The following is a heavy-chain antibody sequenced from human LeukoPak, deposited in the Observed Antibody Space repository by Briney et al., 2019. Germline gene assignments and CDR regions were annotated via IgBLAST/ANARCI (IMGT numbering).Heavy chain of an antibody. CDR1: GFTFSSYA. D-gene: IGHD2-15*01. CDR3: AKAGKLVVVAATRGGYYMDV. J-gene: IGHJ6*03. Sequence: PGGSLRLSCAASGFTFSSYAMSWVRQAPGKGLEWVSAISGSGGSTYYADSVKGRFTISRDNSKNTLYLQMNSLRAEDTAVYYCAKAGKLVVVAATRGGYYMDVWGKGDHGHRLL. V-gene: IGHV3-23*01. CDR2: ISGSGGST.